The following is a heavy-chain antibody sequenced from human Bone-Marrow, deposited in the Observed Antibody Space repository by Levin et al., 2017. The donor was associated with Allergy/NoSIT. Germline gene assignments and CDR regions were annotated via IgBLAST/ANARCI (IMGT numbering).Heavy chain of an antibody. CDR3: ARPPSDSWSPFDY. D-gene: IGHD6-13*01. J-gene: IGHJ4*02. CDR1: GFTFSSYR. Sequence: SGGSLRLSCAASGFTFSSYRMHWVRQAPGKGLVWVSRINTDGSSTTYTDSVKGRFTISRDNARNTLYLQMNSLRADDTAVYYCARPPSDSWSPFDYWGQGTLVTVSS. CDR2: INTDGSST. V-gene: IGHV3-74*01.